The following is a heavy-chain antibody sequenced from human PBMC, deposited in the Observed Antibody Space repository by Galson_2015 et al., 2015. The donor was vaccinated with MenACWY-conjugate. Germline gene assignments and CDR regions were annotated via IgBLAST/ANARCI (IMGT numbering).Heavy chain of an antibody. CDR2: INPGLVNPGDSNI. Sequence: QSGAEVKKPGESLQISCKGSGYSFTNYWIGWVRQMPGKGLEWMGLINPGLVNPGDSNIRYSPSFQGQVTIPADESISTAYLQWSSLKASDTAMYYCARHPPGGRGMDVWGRGTTVTVSS. CDR1: GYSFTNYW. D-gene: IGHD1-26*01. V-gene: IGHV5-51*01. J-gene: IGHJ6*02. CDR3: ARHPPGGRGMDV.